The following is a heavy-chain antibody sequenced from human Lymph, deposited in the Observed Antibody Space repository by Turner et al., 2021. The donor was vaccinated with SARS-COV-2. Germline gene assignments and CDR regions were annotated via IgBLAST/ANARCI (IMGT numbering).Heavy chain of an antibody. CDR1: GFTFSSYA. D-gene: IGHD6-13*01. V-gene: IGHV3-23*01. Sequence: EVQLLVSGGGLVQPGGSLRLSCAASGFTFSSYAMSWVRQAPGKGLEWVSGISGSGGRPYNADSVKGRFTVSRDDSKYTLYLQMNSLRAEDTAVYYCAKVTGSSWYKGIDYWGQGTLVTVSS. J-gene: IGHJ4*02. CDR3: AKVTGSSWYKGIDY. CDR2: ISGSGGRP.